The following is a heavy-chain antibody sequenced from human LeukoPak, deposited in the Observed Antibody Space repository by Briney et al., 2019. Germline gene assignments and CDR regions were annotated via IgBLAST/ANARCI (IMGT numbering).Heavy chain of an antibody. CDR2: IKQDGSEK. D-gene: IGHD3-3*01. J-gene: IGHJ3*02. CDR3: AKDPFGVVTNDAFDI. CDR1: GFTFSSYW. V-gene: IGHV3-7*03. Sequence: GGSLRLSCAASGFTFSSYWMSWVRQAPGKGLEWVANIKQDGSEKYYVDSVKGRFTISRDNAKNSLYLQMNSLRAEDTAVYYCAKDPFGVVTNDAFDIWGQGTMVTVSS.